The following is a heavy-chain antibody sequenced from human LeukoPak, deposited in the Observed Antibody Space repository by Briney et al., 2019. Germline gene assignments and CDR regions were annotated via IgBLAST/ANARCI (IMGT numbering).Heavy chain of an antibody. CDR1: GYTFTSYI. CDR2: INAYNGNT. CDR3: GIDLHIAAAVYYYYMDV. D-gene: IGHD6-13*01. Sequence: GASVKVSCKASGYTFTSYIISWVRQAPGQGLEWMGWINAYNGNTDYAQRVQGRVTMTTDTSTSTAYMELRSLRSDDNAVYYWGIDLHIAAAVYYYYMDVWGKGTPVTVSS. V-gene: IGHV1-18*01. J-gene: IGHJ6*03.